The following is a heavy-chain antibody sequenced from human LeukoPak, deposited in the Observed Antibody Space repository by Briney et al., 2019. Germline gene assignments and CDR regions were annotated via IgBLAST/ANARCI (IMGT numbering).Heavy chain of an antibody. CDR3: ARLGVEAYDSSGYYYFDY. D-gene: IGHD3-22*01. J-gene: IGHJ4*02. Sequence: PGESLKISCKTSGYSFTNYWIGWGRQMPGKGLEWVGTIYPGDSDTSYRPSFQGQVTISADKSISTAYLQWSSLKASDTAMYHCARLGVEAYDSSGYYYFDYWGQGALVTVSS. CDR1: GYSFTNYW. V-gene: IGHV5-51*01. CDR2: IYPGDSDT.